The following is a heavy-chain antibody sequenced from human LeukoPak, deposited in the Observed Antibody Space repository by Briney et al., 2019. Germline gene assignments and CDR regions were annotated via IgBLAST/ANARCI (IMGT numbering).Heavy chain of an antibody. J-gene: IGHJ6*02. CDR3: ARGEVTTFGGLIVNYYYYGVDV. Sequence: SQTLSLTCTVSSGSVSSGSYYWSWIRQSAGTGLEWIGHLHSGGSINYNPSLESRVSMSVDPSKNQFSLGLTSVTATDTAVYYCARGEVTTFGGLIVNYYYYGVDVWGQGTTVIVSS. CDR1: SGSVSSGSYY. V-gene: IGHV4-61*09. D-gene: IGHD3-16*02. CDR2: LHSGGSI.